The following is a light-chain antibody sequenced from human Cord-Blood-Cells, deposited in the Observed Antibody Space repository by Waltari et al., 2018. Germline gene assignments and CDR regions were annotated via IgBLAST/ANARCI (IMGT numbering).Light chain of an antibody. Sequence: QSALTQPASVSGSPGQSITISCTGTSSDVGSYNLVSCYQQHPGKAPKLMIYEVSKRTSVVSNRFSGSKSGNPASLTISGLQAEDEADYYCCSYAGSSTFVVFGGGTKLTVL. V-gene: IGLV2-23*02. CDR3: CSYAGSSTFVV. J-gene: IGLJ2*01. CDR2: EVS. CDR1: SSDVGSYNL.